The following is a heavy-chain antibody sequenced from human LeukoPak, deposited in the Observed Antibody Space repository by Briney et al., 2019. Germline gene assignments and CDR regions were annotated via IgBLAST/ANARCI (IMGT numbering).Heavy chain of an antibody. CDR2: ISGSGGST. Sequence: PGGSLRLSCAASGFTFSSYAMSWVRQAPGKGLEWVSAISGSGGSTYYADSVKGRFTISGDNSKNTLYLQMNSLRAEDTAVYYCANGYSGYDQPFDYWGQGTLVTVSS. CDR1: GFTFSSYA. J-gene: IGHJ4*02. V-gene: IGHV3-23*01. D-gene: IGHD5-12*01. CDR3: ANGYSGYDQPFDY.